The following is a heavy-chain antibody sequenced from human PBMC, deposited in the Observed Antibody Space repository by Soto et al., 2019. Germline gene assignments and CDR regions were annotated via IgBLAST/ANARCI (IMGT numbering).Heavy chain of an antibody. D-gene: IGHD3-22*01. CDR2: VHYTGST. J-gene: IGHJ4*02. CDR1: GGSISSYY. Sequence: SETLSLTCTVSGGSISSYYWSWIRQPPGKGLEWIGYVHYTGSTNYNSPLRSRVTISVDTSKNQFSLKLSSVTAADTAVYYCARGIYDSSGYYTRVFDYWGPGTLVTVSS. V-gene: IGHV4-59*01. CDR3: ARGIYDSSGYYTRVFDY.